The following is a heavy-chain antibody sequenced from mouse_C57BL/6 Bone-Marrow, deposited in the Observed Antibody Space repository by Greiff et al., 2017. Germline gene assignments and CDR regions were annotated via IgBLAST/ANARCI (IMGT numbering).Heavy chain of an antibody. CDR3: TAQATCAMDD. V-gene: IGHV14-4*01. D-gene: IGHD3-2*02. J-gene: IGHJ4*01. CDR2: IDPENGDT. CDR1: GFNIKDDY. Sequence: VQLQQSGAELVRPGASVTLSCTASGFNIKDDYMHWVKQRPEQGLEWIGWIDPENGDTEYDSKFQGKATMTADPSSNTAYLQLSSLTSEDTAVYYVTAQATCAMDDWGKGTSVTVSS.